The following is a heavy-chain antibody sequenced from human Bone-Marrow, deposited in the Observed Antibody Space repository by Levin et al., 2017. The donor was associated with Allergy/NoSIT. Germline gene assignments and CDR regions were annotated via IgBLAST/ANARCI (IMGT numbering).Heavy chain of an antibody. CDR3: ARGGIDYYDSSGYSVVGDDAFDI. J-gene: IGHJ3*02. Sequence: GESLKISCAASGFTFSSYWMHWVRQAPGKGLVWVSRINSDGSSTSYADSVKGRFTISRDNAKNTLYLQMNSLRAEDTAVYYCARGGIDYYDSSGYSVVGDDAFDIWGQGTMVTVSS. D-gene: IGHD3-22*01. V-gene: IGHV3-74*01. CDR2: INSDGSST. CDR1: GFTFSSYW.